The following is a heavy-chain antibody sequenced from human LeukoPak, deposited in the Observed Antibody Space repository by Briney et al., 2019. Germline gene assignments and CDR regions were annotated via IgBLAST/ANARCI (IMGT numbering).Heavy chain of an antibody. CDR2: ISSSSSYI. V-gene: IGHV3-21*01. J-gene: IGHJ3*02. CDR1: GFTFSSYS. D-gene: IGHD3-22*01. Sequence: GGSLRLCCAASGFTFSSYSMNWVRQAPGKGLEWVSSISSSSSYIYYADSVKGRFTISRDNAKNSLYLQMNSLRAEDTAVYYCARAFIRGDSSGYHAFDIWGQGTMVTVSS. CDR3: ARAFIRGDSSGYHAFDI.